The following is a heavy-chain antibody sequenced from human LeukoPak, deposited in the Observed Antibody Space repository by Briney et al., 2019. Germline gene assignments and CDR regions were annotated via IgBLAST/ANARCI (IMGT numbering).Heavy chain of an antibody. CDR2: IYYSGST. CDR1: GGSFSGGDYY. D-gene: IGHD3-22*01. Sequence: SQTLSLTCTVSGGSFSGGDYYWSWLRQPPGTGLEWIGYIYYSGSTSYNPSLKSRVTISVDTSKNQFSLKLSSVTAADTAVYYCASGSYYYDSSGPAGVAFDIWGQGTMVTVSS. V-gene: IGHV4-30-4*01. J-gene: IGHJ3*02. CDR3: ASGSYYYDSSGPAGVAFDI.